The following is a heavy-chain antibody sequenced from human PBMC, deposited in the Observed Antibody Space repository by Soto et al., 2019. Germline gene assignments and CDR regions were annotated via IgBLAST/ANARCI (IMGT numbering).Heavy chain of an antibody. J-gene: IGHJ4*02. CDR3: ARGGQDFWSGPFDY. D-gene: IGHD3-3*01. CDR2: IDTSGST. Sequence: SETLSLTCTVSGGSISSYYCNWIRQPAGKGLEWIGRIDTSGSTNYNPSLKSRVTMSVDTSKQEFSLKLSSVTAADTALYYCARGGQDFWSGPFDYWGRGALVTVSS. CDR1: GGSISSYY. V-gene: IGHV4-4*07.